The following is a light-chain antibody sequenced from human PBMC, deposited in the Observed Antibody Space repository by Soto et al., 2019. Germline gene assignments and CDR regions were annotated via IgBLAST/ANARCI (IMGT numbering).Light chain of an antibody. J-gene: IGLJ1*01. Sequence: QSVPTQPASESASPGQSITISCTGTSSDDGGYNYVSWYQQHPVKAPKLMIYDVTNRPSGVSDRFSGSKSGNTASLTISGLQAEDEADYYCSSYTSSSTPYVFGTGTKVTVL. CDR2: DVT. CDR1: SSDDGGYNY. CDR3: SSYTSSSTPYV. V-gene: IGLV2-14*01.